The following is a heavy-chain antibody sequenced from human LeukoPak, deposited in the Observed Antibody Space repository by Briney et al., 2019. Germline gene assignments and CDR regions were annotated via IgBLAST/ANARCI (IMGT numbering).Heavy chain of an antibody. Sequence: SETLSLTRTVSGGSISSYYWSWFRQPPGKGLEWIGYIYHSGSTKYNPSLKSRVSISIYTSKNQFSLKLSSVTAADTAVYYCARMYYYGSGSYIPFDYWGQGTLVTVSS. CDR2: IYHSGST. V-gene: IGHV4-59*01. CDR3: ARMYYYGSGSYIPFDY. J-gene: IGHJ4*02. D-gene: IGHD3-10*01. CDR1: GGSISSYY.